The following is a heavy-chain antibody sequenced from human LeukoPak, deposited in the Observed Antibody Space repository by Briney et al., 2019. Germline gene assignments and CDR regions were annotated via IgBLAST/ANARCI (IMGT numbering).Heavy chain of an antibody. J-gene: IGHJ3*02. CDR3: ARETHNAQVGNDAFDI. V-gene: IGHV1-2*02. CDR1: GYTLTGYY. D-gene: IGHD1-26*01. Sequence: ASVKVSCKASGYTLTGYYMHWVRQAPGQGLEWMGWINPNSGGTNYAQKFQGRVTMTRDTSISTAYMELSRLRSDDTAVYYCARETHNAQVGNDAFDIWGQGTMVTVSS. CDR2: INPNSGGT.